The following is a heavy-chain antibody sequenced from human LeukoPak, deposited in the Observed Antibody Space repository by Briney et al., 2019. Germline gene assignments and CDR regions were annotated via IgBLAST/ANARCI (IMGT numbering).Heavy chain of an antibody. J-gene: IGHJ5*02. Sequence: PGGSLRLSCAASGFTFSSYSMNWVRQAPGKGLEWVSYISSSSRTIYYADSVKGRFTISRDNAKNSLYLQMNSLRAEDTAVYYCARELGSTSHSDPWGQGTLVTVSS. V-gene: IGHV3-48*04. CDR3: ARELGSTSHSDP. D-gene: IGHD2-2*01. CDR2: ISSSSRTI. CDR1: GFTFSSYS.